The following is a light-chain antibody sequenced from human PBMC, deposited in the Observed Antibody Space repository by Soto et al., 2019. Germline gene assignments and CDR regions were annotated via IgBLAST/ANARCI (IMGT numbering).Light chain of an antibody. J-gene: IGKJ2*02. CDR3: HQYGSSPGT. V-gene: IGKV3-20*01. CDR2: GAS. CDR1: QSVSSNF. Sequence: EIVLTQSPGTLSLSPGERATLSCRASQSVSSNFLAWYQQKPGQAPKLLISGASSRATGIPDRFSGSGSGTDFTLTISRLEPEDFALYSCHQYGSSPGTFGQGTKLEIK.